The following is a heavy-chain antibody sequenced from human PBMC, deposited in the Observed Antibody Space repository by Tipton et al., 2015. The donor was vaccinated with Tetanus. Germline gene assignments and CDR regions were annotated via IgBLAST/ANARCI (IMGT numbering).Heavy chain of an antibody. CDR3: ARHVRGYSGYDFDY. D-gene: IGHD5-12*01. CDR1: GGSVSSGSYY. J-gene: IGHJ4*02. CDR2: IYYSGST. V-gene: IGHV4-61*01. Sequence: TLSLTCTVSGGSVSSGSYYWSWIRQPPGKGLEWIGYIYYSGSTNYNPSLKSRVTISVDASKNQFSLKLSSVTAADTAVYYCARHVRGYSGYDFDYWGQGTLVTVSP.